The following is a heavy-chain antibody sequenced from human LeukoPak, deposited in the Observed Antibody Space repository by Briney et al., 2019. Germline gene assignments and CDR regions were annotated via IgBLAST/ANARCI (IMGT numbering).Heavy chain of an antibody. Sequence: GGSLRLSCAASGFTFDDYGMSWVRQAPGKGLEWVSAISGSGGSTYYADSVKGRFTISRDNSKNTLYLHMNSLRAEDTAVYYCAKDQGLYNDWGQGTLVTVSS. CDR3: AKDQGLYND. CDR1: GFTFDDYG. V-gene: IGHV3-23*01. J-gene: IGHJ4*02. D-gene: IGHD1-14*01. CDR2: ISGSGGST.